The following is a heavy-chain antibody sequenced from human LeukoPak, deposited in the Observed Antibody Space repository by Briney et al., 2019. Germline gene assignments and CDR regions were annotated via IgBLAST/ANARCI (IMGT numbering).Heavy chain of an antibody. CDR2: IRYDGTNK. J-gene: IGHJ1*01. V-gene: IGHV3-30*02. Sequence: GGSLRLSCAASGFTFSSYGMHWVRQAPGKGLEWVTYIRYDGTNKYCADSVKGRFTISRDNSKNTLYLQMNSLRPEDTAVYYCARGGKIPLAGTRSPQYFQHWGQGTLVTVSS. CDR1: GFTFSSYG. D-gene: IGHD6-19*01. CDR3: ARGGKIPLAGTRSPQYFQH.